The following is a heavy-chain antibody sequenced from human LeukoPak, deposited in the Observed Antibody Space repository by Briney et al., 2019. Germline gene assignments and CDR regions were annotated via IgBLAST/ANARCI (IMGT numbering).Heavy chain of an antibody. J-gene: IGHJ4*02. CDR1: GFTFSSYE. Sequence: PGGPLRLSCAASGFTFSSYEMNWVRQAPGKGLGWVSYISSSGSTIYYADSVKGRFTISRDNSKNTLYLQMNSLRAEDTAVYYCAKNRYGSGSFPLYYFDYWGQGTLVTVSS. CDR3: AKNRYGSGSFPLYYFDY. V-gene: IGHV3-23*01. D-gene: IGHD3-10*01. CDR2: ISSSGSTI.